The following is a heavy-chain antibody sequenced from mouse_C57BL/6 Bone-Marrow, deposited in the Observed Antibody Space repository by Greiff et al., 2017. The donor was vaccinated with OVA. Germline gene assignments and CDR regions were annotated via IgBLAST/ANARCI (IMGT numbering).Heavy chain of an antibody. CDR2: IDPETGGT. D-gene: IGHD1-1*01. CDR3: TRNWPITTVVATDFDV. J-gene: IGHJ1*03. CDR1: GYTFTDYE. V-gene: IGHV1-15*01. Sequence: QVQLQQSGAELVRPGASVTLSCKASGYTFTDYEMHWVKQTPVHGLEWIGAIDPETGGTAYNQKFKGKAILTADKSSSTAYMELRSLTSEDSAVYYCTRNWPITTVVATDFDVWGTGTTVTVSS.